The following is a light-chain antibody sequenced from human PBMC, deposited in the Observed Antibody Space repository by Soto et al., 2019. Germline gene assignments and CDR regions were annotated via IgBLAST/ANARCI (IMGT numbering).Light chain of an antibody. CDR1: KGISSW. J-gene: IGKJ2*01. V-gene: IGKV1-12*01. CDR3: QQSNSFPPEYP. Sequence: DIQMTQSPSSVSASVGDRVTITCLASKGISSWLAWYQQKPGKAPKLLIYAASSLQSGVPSRFSGSGSGTDFTLTISSLQPDDFATYYCQQSNSFPPEYPFGQGTKLEIK. CDR2: AAS.